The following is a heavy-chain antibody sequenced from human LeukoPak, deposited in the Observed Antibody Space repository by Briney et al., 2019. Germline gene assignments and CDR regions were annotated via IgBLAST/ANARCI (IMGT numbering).Heavy chain of an antibody. Sequence: ASVKVSCKASGYTFTSYDINWVRQATGQGREGMGGMNPKSGNTGYAQNFQGRVTMTRNTSISTAYMELSSLRSEDTAVYYCARGLAYDYVWGSYTPPGGYWGQGTLVTVSS. CDR1: GYTFTSYD. V-gene: IGHV1-8*01. CDR2: MNPKSGNT. CDR3: ARGLAYDYVWGSYTPPGGY. J-gene: IGHJ4*02. D-gene: IGHD3-16*01.